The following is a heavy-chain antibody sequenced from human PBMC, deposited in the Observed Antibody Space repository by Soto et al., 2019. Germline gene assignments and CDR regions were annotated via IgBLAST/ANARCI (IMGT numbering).Heavy chain of an antibody. J-gene: IGHJ3*02. CDR1: GFTFSSYD. CDR3: ARAHRIVGATTHAFDI. Sequence: GGSLRLSCAASGFTFSSYDMHWVRQATGKGLEWVSAIGTAGDTYYPGSVKGRFTISGENAKNSLYLQMNSLRAENTAVYYCARAHRIVGATTHAFDIWGQGTMVTVSS. V-gene: IGHV3-13*01. CDR2: IGTAGDT. D-gene: IGHD1-26*01.